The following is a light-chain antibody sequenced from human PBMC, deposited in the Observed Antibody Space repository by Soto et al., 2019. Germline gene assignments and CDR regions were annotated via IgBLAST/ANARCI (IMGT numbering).Light chain of an antibody. J-gene: IGLJ1*01. V-gene: IGLV1-40*01. Sequence: QSVLTQPPSVSGAPGQRVTISSTGSSSNIGAGYDVHWYQRLPGTAPKLLIYGNTNRPSGVPDRFSGSKSDTSASLAITGLQAEDEADYYCQSYDSSLITYVFGTGTKVTVL. CDR1: SSNIGAGYD. CDR3: QSYDSSLITYV. CDR2: GNT.